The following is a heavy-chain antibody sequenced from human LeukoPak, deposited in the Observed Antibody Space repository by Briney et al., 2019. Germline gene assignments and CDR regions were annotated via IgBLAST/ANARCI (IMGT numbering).Heavy chain of an antibody. CDR1: EFTLISYA. V-gene: IGHV3-23*01. CDR3: AKDMGIQLWVPWFDP. D-gene: IGHD5-18*01. CDR2: ISDSGGST. J-gene: IGHJ5*02. Sequence: PGGSLRLSCAASEFTLISYAMSWVRHAPGKGLEWISPISDSGGSTYYADSVKGRFTISRDNSKNTLYLQMNSLRAEDTAVYYCAKDMGIQLWVPWFDPWGQGTLVTVSS.